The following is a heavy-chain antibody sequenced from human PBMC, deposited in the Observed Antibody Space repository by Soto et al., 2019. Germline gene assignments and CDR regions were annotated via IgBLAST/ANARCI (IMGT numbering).Heavy chain of an antibody. V-gene: IGHV2-5*02. CDR3: AHRWGPHLGQYYYFDY. Sequence: QITLKESGPTLVKPTQTLTLTCTFSGFSLSTSGVGVGWIRQPPGKALEWLALIYWDDDKRYSPSLKSRHTITKDTSKNQVVLTMTNMDPVDTATYYCAHRWGPHLGQYYYFDYWGQGTLVTVSS. D-gene: IGHD1-26*01. CDR2: IYWDDDK. CDR1: GFSLSTSGVG. J-gene: IGHJ4*02.